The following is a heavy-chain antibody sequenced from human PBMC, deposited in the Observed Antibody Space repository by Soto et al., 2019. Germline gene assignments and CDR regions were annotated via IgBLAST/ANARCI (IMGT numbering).Heavy chain of an antibody. CDR2: MNPNSVNT. CDR1: GYTFTGYY. V-gene: IGHV1-8*02. J-gene: IGHJ4*02. D-gene: IGHD4-17*01. CDR3: ARGYGDYAFDI. Sequence: ASVKVSCKASGYTFTGYYMHWVRQAPGQGLEWMGWMNPNSVNTGYAQKFQGRVTMTRNTSISTAYMELSSLISEDTAVYYCARGYGDYAFDIWGQGTLVTVSS.